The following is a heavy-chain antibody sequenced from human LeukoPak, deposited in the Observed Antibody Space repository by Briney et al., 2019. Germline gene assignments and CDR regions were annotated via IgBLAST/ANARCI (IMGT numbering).Heavy chain of an antibody. D-gene: IGHD3-22*01. CDR1: GFNFVDYA. Sequence: PGGSLRLSCAASGFNFVDYAMHWVRQVPGKGLEWVSGISYNSGTIVYADSVKGRFTISRDNAKNSLYLQMNSLRAEDTAVYYCARDGGYYYDSSGYYYEYWGQGTLVTVSS. J-gene: IGHJ4*02. CDR3: ARDGGYYYDSSGYYYEY. CDR2: ISYNSGTI. V-gene: IGHV3-9*01.